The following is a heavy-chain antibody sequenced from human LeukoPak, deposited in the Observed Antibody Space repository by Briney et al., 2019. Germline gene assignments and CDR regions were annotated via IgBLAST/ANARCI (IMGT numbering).Heavy chain of an antibody. CDR3: ARDGRHLQLWRFDY. CDR1: GLTRGLTFSFYG. J-gene: IGHJ4*02. CDR2: IKQDGSEK. V-gene: IGHV3-7*01. Sequence: GGSLRLSCAASGLTRGLTFSFYGMSWVRQAPGRGLEWVANIKQDGSEKYYVDSVKGRFTISRDNAKNSLYLQMNSLRAEDTAVYYCARDGRHLQLWRFDYWGQGTLVTVSS. D-gene: IGHD5-18*01.